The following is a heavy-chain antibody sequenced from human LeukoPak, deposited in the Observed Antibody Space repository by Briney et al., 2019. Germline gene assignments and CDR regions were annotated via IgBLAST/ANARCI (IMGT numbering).Heavy chain of an antibody. CDR1: GGSISSSSYY. V-gene: IGHV4-39*01. Sequence: SETLSLTCTVSGGSISSSSYYWGWIRQPPGKGLEWIGSIYYSGSTYYNPSLKSRVTISVDTSKNQFSLKLSSVTAADTAVYYCARHMATVRGVINAGPYYYGMDVWGQGTTVTVSS. J-gene: IGHJ6*02. D-gene: IGHD3-10*01. CDR3: ARHMATVRGVINAGPYYYGMDV. CDR2: IYYSGST.